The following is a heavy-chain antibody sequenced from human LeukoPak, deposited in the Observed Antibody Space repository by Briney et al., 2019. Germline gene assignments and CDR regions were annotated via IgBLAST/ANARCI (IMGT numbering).Heavy chain of an antibody. J-gene: IGHJ4*02. V-gene: IGHV1-18*01. CDR3: ARAIWFGESNHYFDY. CDR1: GYTFTSYG. CDR2: ISAYNGNT. D-gene: IGHD3-10*01. Sequence: ASVKVSCKASGYTFTSYGISWVRQAPGQGLEWMGWISAYNGNTNYAQKLQGRVTMTTDTSTSTAYMELRSLRSDDTAVYYCARAIWFGESNHYFDYWGQGTLVTVSS.